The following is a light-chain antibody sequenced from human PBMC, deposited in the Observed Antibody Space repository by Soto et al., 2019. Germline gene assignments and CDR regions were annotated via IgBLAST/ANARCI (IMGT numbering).Light chain of an antibody. V-gene: IGKV3-15*01. Sequence: EIVMTQSPATLSVSPGERATLSCRASQSVSSNLAWYQQKPGQAPRLLIYGASTRATGIPARFSGSGSGTVFTLTISSLQSEDFAIYFCQQNNNGPKDRTFGTETKVEIQ. J-gene: IGKJ4*02. CDR3: QQNNNGPKDRT. CDR1: QSVSSN. CDR2: GAS.